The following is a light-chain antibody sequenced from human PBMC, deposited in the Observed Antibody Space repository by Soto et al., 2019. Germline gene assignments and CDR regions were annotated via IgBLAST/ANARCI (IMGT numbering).Light chain of an antibody. V-gene: IGKV3-20*01. Sequence: EIVLTQSPGTLSLSPGDRGTLSCRAIQSIGDNDLAWYQQKPGQAPRLLIYATSSRATGIPDRFSGGGSGTDFTLTINKLEPEDFAVYYCQQYGTSPRSITFGQGTRLEIK. CDR1: QSIGDND. J-gene: IGKJ5*01. CDR2: ATS. CDR3: QQYGTSPRSIT.